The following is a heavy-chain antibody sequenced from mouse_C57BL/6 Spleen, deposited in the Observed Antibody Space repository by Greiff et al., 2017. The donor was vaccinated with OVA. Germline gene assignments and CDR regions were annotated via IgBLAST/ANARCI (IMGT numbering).Heavy chain of an antibody. CDR1: GYTFTSYW. V-gene: IGHV1-69*01. CDR3: ARRGYREYYAMDY. D-gene: IGHD2-14*01. CDR2: IDPSDSYT. J-gene: IGHJ4*01. Sequence: QVQLQQPGAELVMPGASVKLSCKASGYTFTSYWMHWVKQRPGQGLEWIGEIDPSDSYTNYNQKFKGKSTLTVDKSSSTAYMQLSSLTSEDSAVYYCARRGYREYYAMDYWGQGTSVTVSS.